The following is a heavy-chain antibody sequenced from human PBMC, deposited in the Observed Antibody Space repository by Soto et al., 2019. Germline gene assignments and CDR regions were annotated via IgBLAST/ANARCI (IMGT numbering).Heavy chain of an antibody. Sequence: WETLSLTCAVYGGSFSGYYWSWIRQPPGKGLEWIGEINHSGSTNYNPSLKSRVTISVDTSKNQFSLKLSSVTAADTAVYYCARGRKRYSSSWFVCDYWGQGTLVTVSS. V-gene: IGHV4-34*01. D-gene: IGHD6-13*01. CDR2: INHSGST. J-gene: IGHJ4*02. CDR3: ARGRKRYSSSWFVCDY. CDR1: GGSFSGYY.